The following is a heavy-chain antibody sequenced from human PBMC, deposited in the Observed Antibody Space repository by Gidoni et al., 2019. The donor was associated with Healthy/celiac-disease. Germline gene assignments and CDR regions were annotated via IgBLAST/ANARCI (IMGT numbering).Heavy chain of an antibody. V-gene: IGHV4-39*01. J-gene: IGHJ4*02. D-gene: IGHD2-15*01. CDR2: SYYSGCT. CDR3: ARRGSGHRVYYFDY. Sequence: LQLQESGPGLVTPSDTLSLPCTVSGGSLSRSCSYGGWIRQPPGKGRAWIGSSYYSGCTYYNPSLKSRVTISVDTCKNQFSLKRSSVTAADTAVYYCARRGSGHRVYYFDYWGQGTLVNVSS. CDR1: GGSLSRSCSY.